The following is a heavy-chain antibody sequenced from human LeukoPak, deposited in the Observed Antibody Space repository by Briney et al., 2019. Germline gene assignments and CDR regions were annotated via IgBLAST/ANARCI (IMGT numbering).Heavy chain of an antibody. Sequence: SETLSLTCAVYGGSFSGYYWSWIRQPPGKGLEWIGEINHSGSTNYNPSLKSRVTISVDTSKNQFSLKLSSVTAADTAVYYCARSYSYYYYYYYMDVWGKGTTVTVSS. V-gene: IGHV4-34*01. CDR1: GGSFSGYY. D-gene: IGHD4-11*01. J-gene: IGHJ6*03. CDR2: INHSGST. CDR3: ARSYSYYYYYYYMDV.